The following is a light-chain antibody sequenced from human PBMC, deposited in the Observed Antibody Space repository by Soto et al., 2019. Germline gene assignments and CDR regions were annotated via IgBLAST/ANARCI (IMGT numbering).Light chain of an antibody. Sequence: QSALTQPPSASGSPGQSVTISCTGTSGDVGAYNYVSWYQQHPGKAPKLIIYEVTKRPSGVPDRFSGPKSGNTASLTVSGLQPEDEADYYCSSFGARNNIFGTGTKVTVL. J-gene: IGLJ1*01. CDR2: EVT. CDR1: SGDVGAYNY. CDR3: SSFGARNNI. V-gene: IGLV2-8*01.